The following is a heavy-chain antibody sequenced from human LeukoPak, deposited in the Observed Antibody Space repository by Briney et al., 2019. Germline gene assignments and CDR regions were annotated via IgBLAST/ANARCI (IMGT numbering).Heavy chain of an antibody. CDR3: ARAGWVRYFDY. Sequence: SETLSLTCAVYGGSFSGYYWSWIRQPPGKGLEWIGEINRSGSTNYNPSLKSRVTISVDTSKNQFSLKLSSVTAADTAVYYCARAGWVRYFDYWGQGTLVTVSS. J-gene: IGHJ4*02. CDR2: INRSGST. V-gene: IGHV4-34*01. D-gene: IGHD3-10*01. CDR1: GGSFSGYY.